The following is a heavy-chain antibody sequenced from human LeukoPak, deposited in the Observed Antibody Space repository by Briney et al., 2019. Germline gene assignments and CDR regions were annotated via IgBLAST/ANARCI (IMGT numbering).Heavy chain of an antibody. CDR1: GYTFTGYY. CDR2: INPNSGGT. J-gene: IGHJ5*02. D-gene: IGHD6-13*01. CDR3: ARTPRIAAAVTFEFDP. Sequence: GASVKVSCKASGYTFTGYYMHWVRQAPGQGLEWMGWINPNSGGTNYAQKFQGRVTMTRDTSISTAYMELSRLRSDDTAVYYCARTPRIAAAVTFEFDPWGQGTLVTVSS. V-gene: IGHV1-2*02.